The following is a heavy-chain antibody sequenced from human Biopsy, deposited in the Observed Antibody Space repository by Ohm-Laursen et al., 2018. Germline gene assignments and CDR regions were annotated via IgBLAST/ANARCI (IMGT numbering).Heavy chain of an antibody. V-gene: IGHV1-18*01. CDR2: INTENGNT. D-gene: IGHD1-1*01. CDR3: ARAKLEPVYYYYGMDV. Sequence: ASVKVSCNASGYTFTSYGISWVRQAPGQGLEWIGWINTENGNTIYAQNLQGRVTMTADTSTSTAYMEVTSLRSDDTAVYYCARAKLEPVYYYYGMDVWGQGTTVTVSS. CDR1: GYTFTSYG. J-gene: IGHJ6*02.